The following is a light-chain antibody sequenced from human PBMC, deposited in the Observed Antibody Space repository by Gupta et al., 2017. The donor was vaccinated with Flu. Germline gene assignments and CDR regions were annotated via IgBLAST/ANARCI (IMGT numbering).Light chain of an antibody. J-gene: IGKJ1*01. Sequence: PSSVSASVGDRVTITCRASQDVSNWLAWYQQKPGEAPKLLIYAASRLQRGVPSRFSGRGSGTDFTLTISSLQSEDFATYYCQQASSFPRTFGQGTRVEIK. CDR3: QQASSFPRT. CDR2: AAS. V-gene: IGKV1-12*01. CDR1: QDVSNW.